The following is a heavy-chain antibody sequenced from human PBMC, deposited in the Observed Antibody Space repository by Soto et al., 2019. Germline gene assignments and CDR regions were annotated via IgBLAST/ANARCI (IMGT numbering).Heavy chain of an antibody. J-gene: IGHJ4*02. CDR3: ARRGSGIYSDY. CDR2: IYYSGST. Sequence: SETLSLTCTVSGGSISSSIYYWGCIRQPPGKGLEWIGSIYYSGSTYYNPSLKSRVTISVDTSKNQFSLKLSSVTAADTAVYYCARRGSGIYSDYWGQGSLVTVS. D-gene: IGHD3-10*01. CDR1: GGSISSSIYY. V-gene: IGHV4-39*01.